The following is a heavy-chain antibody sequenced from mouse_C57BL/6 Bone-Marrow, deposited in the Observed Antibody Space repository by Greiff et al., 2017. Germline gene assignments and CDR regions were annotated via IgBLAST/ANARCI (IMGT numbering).Heavy chain of an antibody. J-gene: IGHJ2*01. CDR2: ISSGGDYI. CDR1: GFTFSSYA. V-gene: IGHV5-9-1*02. CDR3: TRALYYYGSSDY. D-gene: IGHD1-1*01. Sequence: EVQLQESGEGLVKPGGSLKLSCAASGFTFSSYAMSWVRQTPEKRLEWVAYISSGGDYIYYADTVKGRFTISRDNARNTLYLQMSSLKSEDTAMDYCTRALYYYGSSDYWGQGTTLTVSS.